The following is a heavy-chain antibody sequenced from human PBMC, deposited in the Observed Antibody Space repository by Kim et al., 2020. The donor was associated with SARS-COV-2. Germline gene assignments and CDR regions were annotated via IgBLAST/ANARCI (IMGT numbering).Heavy chain of an antibody. D-gene: IGHD3-3*01. CDR3: ARDKPNITIFGVVVGHFDT. CDR2: ISSSGSTI. V-gene: IGHV3-48*03. CDR1: GFTFSSYE. J-gene: IGHJ3*02. Sequence: GGSLRLSCAASGFTFSSYEMSWVRQAPGKGLEWVSYISSSGSTIYYADSVMGRFTISRDNAKNSLYLQMNSLRAEDTAVYYCARDKPNITIFGVVVGHFDTWGQGTMVTVSS.